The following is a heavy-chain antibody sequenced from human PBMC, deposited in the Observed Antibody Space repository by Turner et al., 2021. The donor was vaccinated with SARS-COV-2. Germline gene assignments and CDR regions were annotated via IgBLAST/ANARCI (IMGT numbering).Heavy chain of an antibody. J-gene: IGHJ4*02. Sequence: EVQLLESGGGLVQPGGSLRLSCAASGFTFSSYAMSWVRQAPGKGLEWVSAISGSGGSTYYADSVKGRFTISRDNSKNTLYLQMNSLRAEDTAIYYCAKTYYDFWSGYYSLQYFDYWGQGTLVTVSS. V-gene: IGHV3-23*01. CDR2: ISGSGGST. CDR1: GFTFSSYA. CDR3: AKTYYDFWSGYYSLQYFDY. D-gene: IGHD3-3*01.